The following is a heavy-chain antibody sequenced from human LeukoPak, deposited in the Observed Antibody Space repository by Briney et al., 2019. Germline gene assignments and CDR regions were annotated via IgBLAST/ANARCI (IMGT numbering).Heavy chain of an antibody. D-gene: IGHD3-22*01. CDR3: AKKMGITMIVVVRGSALDI. V-gene: IGHV3-23*01. J-gene: IGHJ3*02. CDR1: GFTFSSYA. Sequence: PGGSLRLSCAASGFTFSSYAMSWVRQAPGKGLEWVSAISGSGGSTYYADSVKGRFTISRDNSKNTLYLQMNSLRAEDTAVYYCAKKMGITMIVVVRGSALDIWGQGTMVTVSS. CDR2: ISGSGGST.